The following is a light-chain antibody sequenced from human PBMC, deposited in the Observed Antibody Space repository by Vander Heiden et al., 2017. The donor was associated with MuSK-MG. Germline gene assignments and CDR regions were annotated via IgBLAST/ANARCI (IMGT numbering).Light chain of an antibody. CDR3: HLAANLPRT. CDR2: DAS. Sequence: DIQMTQSPSSLSASVGDRVTITCQASQDISNYLNWYQQKPGKAPKLLIYDASNLETGVPSRSSESGSGTDFTFTISSLQPEDLAPYYCHLAANLPRTFGQGTRLEIK. V-gene: IGKV1-33*01. J-gene: IGKJ5*01. CDR1: QDISNY.